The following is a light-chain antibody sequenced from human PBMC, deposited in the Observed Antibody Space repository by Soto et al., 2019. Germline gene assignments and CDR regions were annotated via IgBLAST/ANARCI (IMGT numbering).Light chain of an antibody. V-gene: IGLV1-44*01. CDR3: ASYARGSTLVV. J-gene: IGLJ2*01. CDR1: SSNIGSNT. Sequence: QSVLTQPPSASGTPGQRVTISCSGSSSNIGSNTVNWYQQLPGTAPKLLIYSNNQRPSGVPDRFSGSKSGTSASLAISGLQSEDEADYYCASYARGSTLVVFGGGTKVTVL. CDR2: SNN.